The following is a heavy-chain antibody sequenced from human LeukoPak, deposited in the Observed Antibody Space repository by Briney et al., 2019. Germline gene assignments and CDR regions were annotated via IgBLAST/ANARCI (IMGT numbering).Heavy chain of an antibody. D-gene: IGHD5-12*01. J-gene: IGHJ4*02. CDR3: AVATRSFLPDYC. Sequence: GGSLRLSCAASGFIFRNYWMSWVRQAPGKGLEWVAIINQDGREKHYVDSVRGRFTISRDNAKDSLYLQMNSLRAEDTALYYCAVATRSFLPDYCWGQGTLVTVSS. CDR2: INQDGREK. V-gene: IGHV3-7*01. CDR1: GFIFRNYW.